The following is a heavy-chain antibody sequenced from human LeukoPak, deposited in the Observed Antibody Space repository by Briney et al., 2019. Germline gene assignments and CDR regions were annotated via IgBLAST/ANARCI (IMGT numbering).Heavy chain of an antibody. V-gene: IGHV3-23*01. CDR1: GFSFNNYA. Sequence: PVGSLRLSCVASGFSFNNYAMNWVRQAPGKGLEWVSLIIGSSGSTFYADSVKGRFTISRDKSKNTLYLQMNSLRAEDTAVYYCAKGAYDYIEIAYFDYWGPGSLVTVSS. D-gene: IGHD5-12*01. CDR3: AKGAYDYIEIAYFDY. CDR2: IIGSSGST. J-gene: IGHJ4*02.